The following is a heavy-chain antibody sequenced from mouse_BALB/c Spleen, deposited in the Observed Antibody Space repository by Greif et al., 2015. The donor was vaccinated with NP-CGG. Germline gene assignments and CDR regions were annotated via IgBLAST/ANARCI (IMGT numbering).Heavy chain of an antibody. CDR3: ARNYAMDY. Sequence: VQVVESGAELAKPGASVKMSCKASGYTFTSYWMHWVKQRPGQGLEWIGYINPSTGYTEYNQKFKDKATLTADKSSSTAYMQLSSLTSEDSAVYYCARNYAMDYWGQGTSVTVSS. V-gene: IGHV1-7*01. CDR2: INPSTGYT. CDR1: GYTFTSYW. J-gene: IGHJ4*01.